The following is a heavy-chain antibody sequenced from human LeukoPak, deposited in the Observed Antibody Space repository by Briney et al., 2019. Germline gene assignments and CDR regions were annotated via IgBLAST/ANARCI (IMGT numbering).Heavy chain of an antibody. J-gene: IGHJ1*01. Sequence: PGGSLRLSCAASGFTFSIYAMSWVRQAPGKGLEWVSAISGSGGTAYYADSVKGRFTISRDNSKNTLYLQMNSLRAEDTAVYYCARGQYDRSPFLQHWGQGTLVTVSS. D-gene: IGHD3-22*01. CDR1: GFTFSIYA. V-gene: IGHV3-23*01. CDR2: ISGSGGTA. CDR3: ARGQYDRSPFLQH.